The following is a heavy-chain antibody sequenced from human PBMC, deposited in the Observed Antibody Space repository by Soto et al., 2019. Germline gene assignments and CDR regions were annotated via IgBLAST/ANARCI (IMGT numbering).Heavy chain of an antibody. CDR3: VAGPDRAKSAY. CDR2: IYYSGST. V-gene: IGHV4-39*01. J-gene: IGHJ4*01. CDR1: GGSISSSSYY. Sequence: PSETLSLTCTVSGGSISSSSYYWGWIRQPPGKGLEWIGCIYYSGSTYYNPSLKSRVTISSDTSKNQFSLRLISVTAADTAVYYCVAGPDRAKSAYWGQGTLVTVSS.